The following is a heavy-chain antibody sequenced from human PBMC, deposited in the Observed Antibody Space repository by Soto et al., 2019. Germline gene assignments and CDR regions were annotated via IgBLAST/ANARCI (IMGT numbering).Heavy chain of an antibody. D-gene: IGHD5-18*01. CDR2: ISYDGSNI. CDR3: VRDSETNGYSYDYFDY. CDR1: GFTFRTYA. J-gene: IGHJ4*02. Sequence: QVQLVESGGGVVQPGRSLKLSCAASGFTFRTYAMHWVRQAPGKGLEWVAVISYDGSNIYYADSVKGRFTISRDNSKNTLYLQMNSLRTEDSAVYYCVRDSETNGYSYDYFDYWGQGTLVTVSS. V-gene: IGHV3-30*04.